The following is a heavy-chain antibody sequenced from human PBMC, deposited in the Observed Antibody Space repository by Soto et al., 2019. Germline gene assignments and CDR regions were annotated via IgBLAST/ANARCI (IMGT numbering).Heavy chain of an antibody. V-gene: IGHV3-33*08. CDR3: ARDCYYDILTARSDHEASDF. D-gene: IGHD3-9*01. CDR1: GVNIGNHG. CDR2: IWYDGINK. Sequence: ASGVNIGNHGRHWVLTKTSKGLELVAVIWYDGINKYYADSVKGRFTISRDNSKNTLYLQMNSLRAEDTAVYYCARDCYYDILTARSDHEASDFWVQGTSVIVSS. J-gene: IGHJ3*01.